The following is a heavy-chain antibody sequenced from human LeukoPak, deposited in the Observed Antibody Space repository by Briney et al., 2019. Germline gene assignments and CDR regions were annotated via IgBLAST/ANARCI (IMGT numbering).Heavy chain of an antibody. D-gene: IGHD3-10*01. CDR2: INHSGST. V-gene: IGHV4-34*01. CDR1: GGSFSGYY. J-gene: IGHJ4*02. CDR3: ASSGFDY. Sequence: SETLSLTCAVYGGSFSGYYWSWIRQPPGKGLEWIGEINHSGSTNYNPSLKSRVTISVDTSKNQFSLKLSSVTAADTAVYYCASSGFDYWGQGILVTVSS.